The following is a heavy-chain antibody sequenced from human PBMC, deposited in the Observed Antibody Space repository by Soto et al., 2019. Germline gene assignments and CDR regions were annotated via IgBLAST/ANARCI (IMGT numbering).Heavy chain of an antibody. CDR1: GFSFSGYW. Sequence: VGSLRLSCAASGFSFSGYWMHWVRQAPGKGLVWVSRINTDGSNRSYADSVKGRFTISRDNAKNTLYLQMNSLRVGDTAVYYCVRAAARGDDWGQGTLVTVSS. V-gene: IGHV3-74*01. CDR2: INTDGSNR. D-gene: IGHD3-10*01. J-gene: IGHJ4*02. CDR3: VRAAARGDD.